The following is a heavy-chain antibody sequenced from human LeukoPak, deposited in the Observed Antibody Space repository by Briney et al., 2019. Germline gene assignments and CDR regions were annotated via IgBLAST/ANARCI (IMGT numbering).Heavy chain of an antibody. CDR1: GGSFSGYY. J-gene: IGHJ4*02. V-gene: IGHV4-34*01. D-gene: IGHD3-22*01. CDR2: INHSGST. Sequence: PSETLSLTCAVYGGSFSGYYWGWIRQPPGKGLEWIGEINHSGSTNYNPSLKSRVTISVDTSKNQFSLKLSSVTAADTAVYYCARALPKYYYDSSRTQNFDYWGQGTLVTVSS. CDR3: ARALPKYYYDSSRTQNFDY.